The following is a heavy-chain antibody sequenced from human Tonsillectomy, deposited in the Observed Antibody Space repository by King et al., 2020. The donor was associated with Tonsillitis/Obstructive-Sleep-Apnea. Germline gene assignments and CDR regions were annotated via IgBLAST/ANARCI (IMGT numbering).Heavy chain of an antibody. V-gene: IGHV4-39*01. CDR1: GGSITSSASY. J-gene: IGHJ5*02. CDR3: ARPLAAAGSDWFDP. Sequence: LQLQESGPGLVKPSETLSLTCAVSGGSITSSASYWGWIRQPPGKGLQWIGNIYSSGTTYSNPSLTSRVSMSIVTSKNQPSLKLSSVTVADTAVYYCARPLAAAGSDWFDPWGQGTLVTVSS. CDR2: IYSSGTT. D-gene: IGHD6-13*01.